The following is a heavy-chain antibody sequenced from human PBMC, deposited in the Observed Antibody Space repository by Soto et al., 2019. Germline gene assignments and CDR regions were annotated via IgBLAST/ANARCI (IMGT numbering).Heavy chain of an antibody. V-gene: IGHV1-24*01. Sequence: ASVKFSCKVSGYTLTELSMRWLRQAPGKGLEWMGGFDPEDGETIYAQKFQGRVTMSEDTSTDTAYMELSSLRSEDTAVYYCATENWYDGSDREFDYWGQGTLVTVSS. CDR1: GYTLTELS. J-gene: IGHJ4*02. CDR2: FDPEDGET. CDR3: ATENWYDGSDREFDY. D-gene: IGHD3-22*01.